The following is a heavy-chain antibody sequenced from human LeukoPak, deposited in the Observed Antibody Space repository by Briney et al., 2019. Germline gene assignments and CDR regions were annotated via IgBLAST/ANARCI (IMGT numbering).Heavy chain of an antibody. D-gene: IGHD2-15*01. J-gene: IGHJ3*02. V-gene: IGHV3-21*01. CDR3: ARLYCSGGSCYLDAFDI. CDR1: GFTFNNYS. Sequence: GGSLRLSCAASGFTFNNYSMNWVRQAPGKGLEWVSSIGSTGSYIYYADSVKGRFTISRDNAKNSLYLQMNSLRAEDTAVYYCARLYCSGGSCYLDAFDIWGQGTMVTVSS. CDR2: IGSTGSYI.